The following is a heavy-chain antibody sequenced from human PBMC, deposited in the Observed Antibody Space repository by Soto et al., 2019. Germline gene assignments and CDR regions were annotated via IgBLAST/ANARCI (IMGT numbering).Heavy chain of an antibody. CDR3: AKDKATGEYSYYRYMDV. V-gene: IGHV3-9*01. Sequence: EVLLVESGGGLVQPDRPLRLSCAASGFNFENYAMHWVRQAPGKGLEWVSVISWTSGQLDYAGSVRGRFTISRDNGKNSLYLDMNSLRPDDTAIDFCAKDKATGEYSYYRYMDVWGRGTTVIVSS. J-gene: IGHJ6*03. D-gene: IGHD5-12*01. CDR2: ISWTSGQL. CDR1: GFNFENYA.